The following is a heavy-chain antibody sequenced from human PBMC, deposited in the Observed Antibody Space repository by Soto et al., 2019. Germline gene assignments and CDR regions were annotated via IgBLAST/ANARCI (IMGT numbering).Heavy chain of an antibody. CDR2: IYPTGTT. Sequence: QLQLRESGSGLVKPSETLSLTCTVSGGSISSGGYSWSWIRQSPEKGLEWLGCIYPTGTTYYHPSLMIRVTISVDTSRNQFSLNLTSVTAADTAVYFCARAPPGPSPRWVLWGQGTTVTVSS. J-gene: IGHJ6*02. CDR3: ARAPPGPSPRWVL. D-gene: IGHD3-10*01. V-gene: IGHV4-30-2*06. CDR1: GGSISSGGYS.